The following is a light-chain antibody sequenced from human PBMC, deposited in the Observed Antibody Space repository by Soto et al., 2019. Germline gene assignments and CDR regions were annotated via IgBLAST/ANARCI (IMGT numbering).Light chain of an antibody. CDR3: SSYTSSNTYV. J-gene: IGLJ1*01. Sequence: QSVLTQPSSVSGFHGQSLSISHTGTSSDVGGYNYVSWYQQHPGKAPKLMIYDVSNRPSGISNRFSGSKSGNTASLTISGLQAEDEADYYCSSYTSSNTYVFGTGTKVTVL. CDR1: SSDVGGYNY. V-gene: IGLV2-14*01. CDR2: DVS.